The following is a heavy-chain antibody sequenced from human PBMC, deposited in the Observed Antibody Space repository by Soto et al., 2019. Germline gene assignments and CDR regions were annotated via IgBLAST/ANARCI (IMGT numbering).Heavy chain of an antibody. CDR2: IIPISDTT. J-gene: IGHJ6*02. Sequence: QVQLVQSGAEVKKPGSSVKVSCKASGGTFSSYAISWVRQAPGQGLEWMGGIIPISDTTNYAQKFQGRVTITADESTSTAYMELSSLRSEDTAVYYCARSQGSSTSLEIYYYYYDGMDVWGQGTTVTASS. CDR1: GGTFSSYA. CDR3: ARSQGSSTSLEIYYYYYDGMDV. D-gene: IGHD2-2*01. V-gene: IGHV1-69*01.